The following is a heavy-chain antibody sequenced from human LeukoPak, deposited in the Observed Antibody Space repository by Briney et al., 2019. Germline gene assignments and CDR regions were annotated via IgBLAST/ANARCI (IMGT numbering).Heavy chain of an antibody. J-gene: IGHJ5*02. CDR2: INHSGST. V-gene: IGHV4-34*01. Sequence: SETLSLTCAVYGGSFSGYYWSWIRQPPGKGLEWIGEINHSGSTNYNPSLKSRVTISVDTSKNQFSLKLSSVTAADTAVYYCALESGRFDPWGQGTLVTVSS. CDR1: GGSFSGYY. D-gene: IGHD3-10*01. CDR3: ALESGRFDP.